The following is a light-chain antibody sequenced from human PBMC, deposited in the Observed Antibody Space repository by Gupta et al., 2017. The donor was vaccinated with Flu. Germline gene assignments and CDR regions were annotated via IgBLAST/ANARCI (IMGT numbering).Light chain of an antibody. V-gene: IGKV3-11*01. J-gene: IGKJ5*01. CDR3: QQRSSWPSIT. Sequence: ATLSLSPGDRATLSCRASQSVSNYLGWYQQKPGQAPRLLIYDASNRATGIPARFSGSGSGTDFTLTISSLEPEDFAVYYCQQRSSWPSITFGPGTRLEIK. CDR2: DAS. CDR1: QSVSNY.